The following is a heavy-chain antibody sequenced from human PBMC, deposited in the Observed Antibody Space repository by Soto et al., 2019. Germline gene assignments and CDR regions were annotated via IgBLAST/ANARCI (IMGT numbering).Heavy chain of an antibody. V-gene: IGHV2-5*02. Sequence: QITLKESGPTLVKPTQTLTLTCTFSGFSLSTSGVGVGWVHQPPGKALEWLVFIYWDDDKRYSPSLRSRLTITKDTSKNQVVLTMTNVDPVDTATYFCAHRRIGVSQWNYGDFDYWGQGTLVTVSS. CDR1: GFSLSTSGVG. CDR3: AHRRIGVSQWNYGDFDY. J-gene: IGHJ4*02. D-gene: IGHD6-19*01. CDR2: IYWDDDK.